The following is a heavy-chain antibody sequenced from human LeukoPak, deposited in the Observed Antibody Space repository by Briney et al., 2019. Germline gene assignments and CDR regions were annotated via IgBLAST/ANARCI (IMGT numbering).Heavy chain of an antibody. Sequence: PRGSLRLSCAASGLTFSSYSMNWVRQAPGKGLEWVSSISSSSSYIYYADSVKGRFTISRDNAKSSLYLQMNSLRAEDTAVYYCARTEEDGRIDYWGQGTLVTVSS. V-gene: IGHV3-21*01. CDR3: ARTEEDGRIDY. J-gene: IGHJ4*02. CDR1: GLTFSSYS. CDR2: ISSSSSYI. D-gene: IGHD5-24*01.